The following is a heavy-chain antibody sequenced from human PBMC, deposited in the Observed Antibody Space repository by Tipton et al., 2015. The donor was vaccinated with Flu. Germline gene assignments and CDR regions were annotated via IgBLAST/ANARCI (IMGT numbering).Heavy chain of an antibody. D-gene: IGHD5-18*01. J-gene: IGHJ4*02. Sequence: AVSGFTIDQNYMSWVRQAPGKGLEWVSVFYTGGRTYYADSVRGRFTISRDTSKNTLYLQMNSLRSEDSAVYYCVRSGYSYGYVDYWGQGALVTVSS. CDR2: FYTGGRT. CDR3: VRSGYSYGYVDY. V-gene: IGHV3-66*02. CDR1: GFTIDQNY.